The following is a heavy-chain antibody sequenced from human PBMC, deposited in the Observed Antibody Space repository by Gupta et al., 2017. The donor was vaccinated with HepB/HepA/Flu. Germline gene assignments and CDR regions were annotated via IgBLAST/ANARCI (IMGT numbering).Heavy chain of an antibody. CDR1: GFSFSDDW. J-gene: IGHJ5*02. V-gene: IGHV3-7*01. Sequence: EVQLVESGGGLVQPGGSLRLYCAASGFSFSDDWMNWVRQAPGKGLEWVANINPDGSLRRCVDSVKGRFTISRDNAKNLLYLQMNDLRDEDTAVYYCVRVDISWGQGALVTVSS. D-gene: IGHD2-2*03. CDR2: INPDGSLR. CDR3: VRVDIS.